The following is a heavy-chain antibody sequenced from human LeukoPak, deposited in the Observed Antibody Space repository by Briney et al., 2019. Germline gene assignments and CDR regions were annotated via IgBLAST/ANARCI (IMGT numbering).Heavy chain of an antibody. V-gene: IGHV1-2*02. CDR2: INPNSGGT. J-gene: IGHJ4*02. Sequence: ASVKVSCKASGYTFTGYYMHWVRQAPGQGLEWMGWINPNSGGTNYAQKFRGRVTMTRDTSISTAYMELSRLRSDDTAVYYCASAVEWLLYYFDYWGQGTLVTVSS. CDR3: ASAVEWLLYYFDY. CDR1: GYTFTGYY. D-gene: IGHD3-3*01.